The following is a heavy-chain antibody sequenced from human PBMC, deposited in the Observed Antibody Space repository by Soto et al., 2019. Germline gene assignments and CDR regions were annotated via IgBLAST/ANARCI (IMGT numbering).Heavy chain of an antibody. CDR3: ARERSSSSCGLASYGMDV. V-gene: IGHV1-69*06. D-gene: IGHD6-6*01. CDR1: GGTFSSYA. Sequence: QVQLVQSGAEVKKPGSSAKVSCKASGGTFSSYAISWVRQAPGQGLEWMGGIIPIFGTANYAQKFQGRVTITADKSTSTAYMELSSLRSEDTAVYYCARERSSSSCGLASYGMDVWGQRTTVTVSS. J-gene: IGHJ6*02. CDR2: IIPIFGTA.